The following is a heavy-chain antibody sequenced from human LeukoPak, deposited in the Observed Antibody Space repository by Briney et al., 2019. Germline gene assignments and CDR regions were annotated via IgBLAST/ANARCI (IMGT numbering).Heavy chain of an antibody. V-gene: IGHV4-31*03. CDR2: IYYSGST. CDR3: VRDSTYDFWSGYRN. D-gene: IGHD3-3*01. J-gene: IGHJ4*02. CDR1: GGSISSGGYY. Sequence: SETLSLTCTVSGGSISSGGYYWSWIRQHPGKGLEGIGYIYYSGSTYYNPSLKSRVTISVDTSKNQFSLKLSSVTAADTAVYYCVRDSTYDFWSGYRNWGQGTLVTVSS.